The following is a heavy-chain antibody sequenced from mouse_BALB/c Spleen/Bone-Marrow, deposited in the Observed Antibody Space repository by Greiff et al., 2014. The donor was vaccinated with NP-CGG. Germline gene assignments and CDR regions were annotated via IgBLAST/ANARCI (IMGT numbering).Heavy chain of an antibody. D-gene: IGHD1-1*01. Sequence: VKLQQSGPELVKPGASVKLSCKASGYTFADYTMTWVQQSHGKRLEWIGAINTNNGDTFYNQKFKGKATLAVDKSSSTAYMQLNSLTAEDSAVYDCARDDGSSYFAYWGQGTLVTVSA. CDR1: GYTFADYT. J-gene: IGHJ3*01. CDR2: INTNNGDT. V-gene: IGHV1-18*01. CDR3: ARDDGSSYFAY.